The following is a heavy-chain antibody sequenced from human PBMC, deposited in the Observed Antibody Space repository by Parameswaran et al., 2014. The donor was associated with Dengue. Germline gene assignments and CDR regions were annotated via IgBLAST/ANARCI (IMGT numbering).Heavy chain of an antibody. V-gene: IGHV2-5*08. D-gene: IGHD3-16*01. CDR3: AHGLNYAFQH. Sequence: RWIRQPPGKALEWLALIYWDDDKRYSPSLKSRLTITKDTSKNQVVLTMTNMDPVDTATYYCAHGLNYAFQHWGQGTLVTVSS. J-gene: IGHJ1*01. CDR2: IYWDDDK.